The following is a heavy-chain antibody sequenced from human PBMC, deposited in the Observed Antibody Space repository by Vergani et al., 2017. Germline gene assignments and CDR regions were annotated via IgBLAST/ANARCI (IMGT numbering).Heavy chain of an antibody. D-gene: IGHD3-10*01. J-gene: IGHJ4*02. V-gene: IGHV3-23*01. CDR2: ITSSGRTT. CDR3: ATELIVPRADPVVTPLDH. CDR1: GFTFSGHA. Sequence: EVQLLESGGGVVQPGGSLRLSCAASGFTFSGHAMSWVRQAPGKGLEWVSGITSSGRTTNYADSVNGRFTISRDNSKDTLYLQMNNVRANDTAVYYCATELIVPRADPVVTPLDHWGQGSLVTVSS.